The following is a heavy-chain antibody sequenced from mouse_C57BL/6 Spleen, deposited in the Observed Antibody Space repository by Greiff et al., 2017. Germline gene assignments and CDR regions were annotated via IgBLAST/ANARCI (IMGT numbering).Heavy chain of an antibody. V-gene: IGHV5-17*01. J-gene: IGHJ2*01. Sequence: EVMLVESGGGLVKPGGSLKLSCAASGFTFSDYGMHWVRQAPEKGLEWVAYISSGSSTIYYADTVKGRFTISRDNAKNTLFLHMTRLRSEDTAMYYCARLGNNYGCSLDYWGQGTTLTVSS. CDR3: ARLGNNYGCSLDY. CDR2: ISSGSSTI. D-gene: IGHD1-1*01. CDR1: GFTFSDYG.